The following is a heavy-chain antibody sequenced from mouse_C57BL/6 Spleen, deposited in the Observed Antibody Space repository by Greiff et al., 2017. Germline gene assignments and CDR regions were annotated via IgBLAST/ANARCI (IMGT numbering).Heavy chain of an antibody. D-gene: IGHD2-2*01. J-gene: IGHJ1*03. V-gene: IGHV6-6*01. Sequence: EVKVEESGGGLVQPGGSMKLSCAASGFTFSDAWMDWVRQSPEKGLEWVAEIRNKANNHETYYAESVKGRFTISRDDSKSSVYLQMNSLRAEDTGIYYCTRVWLNYWYFYVWGTGTTVTVSS. CDR2: IRNKANNHET. CDR1: GFTFSDAW. CDR3: TRVWLNYWYFYV.